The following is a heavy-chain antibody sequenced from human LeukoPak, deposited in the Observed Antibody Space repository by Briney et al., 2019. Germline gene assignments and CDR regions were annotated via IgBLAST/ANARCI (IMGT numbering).Heavy chain of an antibody. CDR3: ASKIWFGELLTLPWGYYYMDV. Sequence: SETLSLTCTVSGGSISSYYWSWIRQPPGKGLEWIGSIYYSGSTYYNPSLKSRVTISVDTSKNQFSLKLSSVTAADTAVYYCASKIWFGELLTLPWGYYYMDVWGKGTTVTVSS. D-gene: IGHD3-10*01. J-gene: IGHJ6*03. CDR1: GGSISSYY. V-gene: IGHV4-39*01. CDR2: IYYSGST.